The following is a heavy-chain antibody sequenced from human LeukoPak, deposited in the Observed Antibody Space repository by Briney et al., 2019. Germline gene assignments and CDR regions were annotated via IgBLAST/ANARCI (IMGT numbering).Heavy chain of an antibody. D-gene: IGHD7-27*01. J-gene: IGHJ4*02. CDR1: GGSFSGYY. V-gene: IGHV4-34*01. Sequence: PSETLSLTCAVYGGSFSGYYWSWIRQPPGKGLEWIGEINHSGNTNYNPSLKSRVTISVDTSKNQFSLKLSSVTAADTAVYYCARVNGAADYYFDYWGQGTLVTVSS. CDR2: INHSGNT. CDR3: ARVNGAADYYFDY.